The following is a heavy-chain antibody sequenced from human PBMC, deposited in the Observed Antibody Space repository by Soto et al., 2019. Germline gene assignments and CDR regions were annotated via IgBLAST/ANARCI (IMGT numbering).Heavy chain of an antibody. CDR1: CGSISGSY. Sequence: SETLSLTCTVSCGSISGSYWSWIRQPPGKGLEWIAHVYYTGSTDYNPSLQSRLTISVDTSKNQFSLRVSSVTAADTAVYYCARHATGGTYPLDYWGQGTQVT. CDR2: VYYTGST. V-gene: IGHV4-59*08. D-gene: IGHD1-26*01. J-gene: IGHJ4*02. CDR3: ARHATGGTYPLDY.